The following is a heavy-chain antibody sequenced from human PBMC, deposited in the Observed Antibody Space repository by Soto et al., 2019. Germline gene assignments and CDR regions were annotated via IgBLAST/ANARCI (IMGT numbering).Heavy chain of an antibody. CDR3: ASRGANYGDRFDY. D-gene: IGHD4-17*01. CDR1: GGSFSGYY. J-gene: IGHJ4*02. CDR2: INHSGST. V-gene: IGHV4-34*01. Sequence: QVQLQQWGAGLLKPSETLSLTCAVYGGSFSGYYWSWIRQPPGKGLEWIGEINHSGSTNYNPSLKSRVTISVDTSKNQFSRKLSSVTAADTAVYYCASRGANYGDRFDYWGQGTLVTVSS.